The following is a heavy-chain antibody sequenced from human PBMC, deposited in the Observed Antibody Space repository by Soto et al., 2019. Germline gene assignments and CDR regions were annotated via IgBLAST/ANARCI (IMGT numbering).Heavy chain of an antibody. D-gene: IGHD4-4*01. J-gene: IGHJ6*02. CDR1: GFTFSSYA. CDR2: ISYDGSNK. Sequence: GGSLRLSCAASGFTFSSYAMNWVRQPPGKGLEWVAVISYDGSNKYYADSVKGRFTISRDNSKNTLYLQMNSLRAEDTAVYYCARGAISNSYYYYYYGMDVWGQGTTVTVSS. CDR3: ARGAISNSYYYYYYGMDV. V-gene: IGHV3-30-3*01.